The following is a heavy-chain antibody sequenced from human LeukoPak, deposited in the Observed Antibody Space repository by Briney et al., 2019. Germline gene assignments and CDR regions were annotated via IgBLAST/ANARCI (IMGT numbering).Heavy chain of an antibody. CDR1: GGTFSSYA. CDR3: ARDHTMTDAFDI. CDR2: IIPILGIA. J-gene: IGHJ3*02. Sequence: ASGKVSCKASGGTFSSYAISWVRQAPGQGLEWMGRIIPILGIANYAQKFQGRVTITADKSTSTAYMELSSLRSEDTAVYYCARDHTMTDAFDIWGQGTMVTVSS. V-gene: IGHV1-69*04. D-gene: IGHD3-22*01.